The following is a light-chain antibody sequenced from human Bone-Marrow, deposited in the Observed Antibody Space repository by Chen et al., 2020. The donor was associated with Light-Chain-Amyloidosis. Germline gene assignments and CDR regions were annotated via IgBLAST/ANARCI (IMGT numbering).Light chain of an antibody. CDR2: DDS. V-gene: IGLV3-21*02. CDR3: QVWDSSSDDYV. CDR1: NIGSES. Sequence: SYVLTQPPSASVAPGQTARITCGGYNIGSESVHWYQQRPGQAPVLVVYDDSDRPSGIPERFSGSNSGDTATLTISRVEAGDEADYYCQVWDSSSDDYVFGTGTKVTVL. J-gene: IGLJ1*01.